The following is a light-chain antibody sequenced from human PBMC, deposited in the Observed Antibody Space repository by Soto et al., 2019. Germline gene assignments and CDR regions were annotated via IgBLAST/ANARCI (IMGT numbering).Light chain of an antibody. Sequence: DIVMTQSPDSLAVSLGERATIDCKSSQSVLYNSNNKNYLAWYQRKPGQPPKLLVYWASTRESGVPDRFSGSGSWTDFTLTISSLQAEDVAVYYCQQYYSIPWTFGQGTKVEIK. J-gene: IGKJ1*01. CDR3: QQYYSIPWT. CDR2: WAS. V-gene: IGKV4-1*01. CDR1: QSVLYNSNNKNY.